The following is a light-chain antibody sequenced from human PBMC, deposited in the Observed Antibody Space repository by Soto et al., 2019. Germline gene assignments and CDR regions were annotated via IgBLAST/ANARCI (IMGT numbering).Light chain of an antibody. V-gene: IGLV1-44*01. CDR3: PSWDDSLNGHV. Sequence: QSVRTQPPSASGTPGQRVTVSCSGSSSNIASNTVNWYQQLPGTAPKLLIYSNDHRPSGVPDRFSASKSGTSASLAISGLQSEDEADYYCPSWDDSLNGHVFGTGTQVTVL. CDR2: SND. J-gene: IGLJ1*01. CDR1: SSNIASNT.